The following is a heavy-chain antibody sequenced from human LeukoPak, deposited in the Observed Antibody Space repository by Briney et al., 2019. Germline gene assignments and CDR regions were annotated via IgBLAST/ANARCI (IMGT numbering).Heavy chain of an antibody. CDR1: GFIFSSYA. CDR3: AKDPWWSGSYSKFDY. V-gene: IGHV3-23*01. CDR2: ISGSGGST. J-gene: IGHJ4*02. D-gene: IGHD1-26*01. Sequence: PGGSLRLSCAASGFIFSSYAMSWVRQAPGKGLEWVSAISGSGGSTYYADSVKGRFTISRDNSKNTLYLQMNSLRAEDTAVYYCAKDPWWSGSYSKFDYWGQGTLVTVSS.